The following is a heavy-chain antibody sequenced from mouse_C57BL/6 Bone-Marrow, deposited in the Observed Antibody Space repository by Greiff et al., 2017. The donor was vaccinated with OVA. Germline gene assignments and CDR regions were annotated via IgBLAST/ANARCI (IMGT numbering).Heavy chain of an antibody. CDR1: GYAFSSSW. CDR2: IYPGDGDT. CDR3: ARRITTVVATDYFDY. Sequence: VQGVESGPELVKPGASVKISCKASGYAFSSSWMNWVKQRPGKGLEWIGRIYPGDGDTNYNGKFKGKATLTAAKSSSTAYMQLSSLTSEDSAVYFCARRITTVVATDYFDYWGQGTTLTVSS. D-gene: IGHD1-1*01. V-gene: IGHV1-82*01. J-gene: IGHJ2*01.